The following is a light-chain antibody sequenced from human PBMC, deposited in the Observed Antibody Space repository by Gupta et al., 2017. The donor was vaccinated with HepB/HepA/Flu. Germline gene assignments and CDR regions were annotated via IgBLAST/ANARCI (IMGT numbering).Light chain of an antibody. CDR3: QQSYRSRCS. V-gene: IGKV1-39*01. Sequence: DIQMTPSPTSLSASVGDRVTITCRASQSISSYLNWYQQKPGKAPKLLIYAASSLQSGVPARFSGSGSGTDFTLTISSLQTEDFATDYCQQSYRSRCSFGHGPTLEIK. CDR2: AAS. CDR1: QSISSY. J-gene: IGKJ2*04.